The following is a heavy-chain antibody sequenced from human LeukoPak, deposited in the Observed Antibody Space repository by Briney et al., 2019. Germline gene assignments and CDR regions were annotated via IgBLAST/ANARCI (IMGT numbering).Heavy chain of an antibody. Sequence: SETLSLTCTVSGGSISSYYWSWIRQPPGKGLEWIGYIYYSGSTNYNPSLKSRVTISVDTSKNRFSLKLSSVTAADTAVYYCARGLYWNSHYYFDYWGQGTLVTVSS. D-gene: IGHD1-7*01. J-gene: IGHJ4*02. CDR3: ARGLYWNSHYYFDY. CDR1: GGSISSYY. CDR2: IYYSGST. V-gene: IGHV4-59*01.